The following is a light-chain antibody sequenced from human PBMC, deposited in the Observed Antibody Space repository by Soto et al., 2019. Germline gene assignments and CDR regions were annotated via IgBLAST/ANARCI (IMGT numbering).Light chain of an antibody. CDR1: SSDVGGYNR. Sequence: QSALTQPASVSGSPGQSITIPCTGTSSDVGGYNRVSWYQQHPDKAPKLIIYEVTNRPSGISNRFSGSKSGDTASLTISGLQAEDEADYYCYSYRSGSAHVFGTGTKVTVL. V-gene: IGLV2-14*01. J-gene: IGLJ1*01. CDR2: EVT. CDR3: YSYRSGSAHV.